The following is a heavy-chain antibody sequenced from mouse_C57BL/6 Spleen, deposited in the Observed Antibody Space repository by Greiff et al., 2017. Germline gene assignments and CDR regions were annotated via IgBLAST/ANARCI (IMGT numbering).Heavy chain of an antibody. Sequence: QVHVKQSGAELAKPGASVKLSCKASGYTFTSYWMHWVKQRPGQGLEWIGYINPSSGYTKYNQKFKDKATLTADKSSSTAYMQLSSLTYEDSAVYYCARGGPTYYSNFHAMDYWGQGTSVTVSS. CDR1: GYTFTSYW. CDR2: INPSSGYT. V-gene: IGHV1-7*01. D-gene: IGHD2-5*01. J-gene: IGHJ4*01. CDR3: ARGGPTYYSNFHAMDY.